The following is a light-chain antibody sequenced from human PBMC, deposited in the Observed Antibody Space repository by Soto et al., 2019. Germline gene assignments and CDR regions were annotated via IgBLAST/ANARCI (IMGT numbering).Light chain of an antibody. CDR2: GVT. CDR1: GSDIGAYNY. J-gene: IGLJ1*01. CDR3: SLFTTSYFYV. V-gene: IGLV2-14*01. Sequence: QSVLTQPASVSGSPGQSITISCTGSGSDIGAYNYVSWYQQHPGKAPKLLIHGVTRRPSGVSSRFSASKSAYTASLTISGLQAEDEANYYCSLFTTSYFYVFGPGTKVTVL.